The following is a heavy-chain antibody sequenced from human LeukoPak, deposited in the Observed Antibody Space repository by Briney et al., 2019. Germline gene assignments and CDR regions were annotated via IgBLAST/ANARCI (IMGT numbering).Heavy chain of an antibody. D-gene: IGHD6-13*01. CDR3: ARELHIAADTNWFDP. CDR1: GYTFTSYG. J-gene: IGHJ5*02. Sequence: GASVKVSCKASGYTFTSYGISWVRQSPGQGLEWMGWISAYNGNTNYAQKLQGRVTMTTDTSTSTAYMELRSLRSDDTAVYYCARELHIAADTNWFDPWGQGTLVTVSS. CDR2: ISAYNGNT. V-gene: IGHV1-18*01.